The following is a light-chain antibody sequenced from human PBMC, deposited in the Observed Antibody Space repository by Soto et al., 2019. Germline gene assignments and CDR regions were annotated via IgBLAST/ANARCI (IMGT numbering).Light chain of an antibody. Sequence: QSARTQPASVSGAPGQSITISCTGTSSDIGGYKYVSWYQQHPGKAPKLMIYDVSNRPSGVSNRFSGSKSGNTATLTISGLQGEDEDEYYCSSYKGGSTYVFGTGTKVTVL. CDR3: SSYKGGSTYV. J-gene: IGLJ1*01. CDR2: DVS. V-gene: IGLV2-14*01. CDR1: SSDIGGYKY.